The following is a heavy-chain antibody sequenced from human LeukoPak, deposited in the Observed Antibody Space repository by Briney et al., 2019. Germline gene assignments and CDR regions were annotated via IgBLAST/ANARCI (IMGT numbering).Heavy chain of an antibody. D-gene: IGHD6-13*01. CDR3: AKAAAAAGNWFDP. J-gene: IGHJ5*02. CDR2: ISWNSGSI. Sequence: GGSLRLSCAASGFTFDDYAMHWVRRAPGKGLEWVSGISWNSGSIGYADSVKGRFTISRDNAKNSLYLQINSLRAEDTALYYCAKAAAAAGNWFDPWGQGTLVTVSS. V-gene: IGHV3-9*01. CDR1: GFTFDDYA.